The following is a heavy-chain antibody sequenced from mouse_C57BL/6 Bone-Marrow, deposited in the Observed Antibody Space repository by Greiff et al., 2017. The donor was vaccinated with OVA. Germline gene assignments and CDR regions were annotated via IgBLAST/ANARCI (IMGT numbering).Heavy chain of an antibody. CDR2: IDPENGDT. D-gene: IGHD1-1*01. CDR3: TKGYYGSSHWYFDV. Sequence: QLKESGAELVRPGASVKLSCTASGFNLKDDYMHWVKQRPEQGLEWIGWIDPENGDTEYASKFQGKATITADTSSNTAYLQLSSLTSEDTAVYYCTKGYYGSSHWYFDVWGTGTTVTVSS. J-gene: IGHJ1*03. CDR1: GFNLKDDY. V-gene: IGHV14-4*01.